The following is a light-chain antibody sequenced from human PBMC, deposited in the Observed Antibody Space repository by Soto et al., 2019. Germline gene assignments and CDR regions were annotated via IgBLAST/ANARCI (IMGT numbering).Light chain of an antibody. Sequence: ELVLTQSPDTLSLSLGETATLSCGASQTIRAGYLAWYQQKPGQAPRLLIYGASSRVTRIPDRFSGSGSGTDFTLTISRLEPEDFAVYDCHQSATSHTVGQGTKLEIK. J-gene: IGKJ2*01. CDR3: HQSATSHT. CDR2: GAS. V-gene: IGKV3-20*01. CDR1: QTIRAGY.